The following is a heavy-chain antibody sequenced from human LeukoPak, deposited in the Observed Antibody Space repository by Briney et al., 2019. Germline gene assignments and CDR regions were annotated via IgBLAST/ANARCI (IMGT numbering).Heavy chain of an antibody. D-gene: IGHD5-18*01. CDR3: ARDGVSDSYGPTFYDY. V-gene: IGHV1-18*01. CDR1: GYTFTSYG. J-gene: IGHJ4*02. CDR2: ISAYNGNT. Sequence: GASVKVSCKASGYTFTSYGISWVRQAPGQGLEWMGWISAYNGNTNHAQKLQGRVTMTTDTSTSTAYMELRSLRSDDTAVYYCARDGVSDSYGPTFYDYCGQGILVTVSS.